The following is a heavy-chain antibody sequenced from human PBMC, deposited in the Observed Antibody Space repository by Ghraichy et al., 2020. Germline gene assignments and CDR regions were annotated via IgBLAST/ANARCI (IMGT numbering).Heavy chain of an antibody. Sequence: GGSLRLSCAASGITISSQAMTWVRQAPGKGLEWVSAIVGGGFAYYADSVKGRFTISRDNSKNTLYLQMTSLRAEDTAIYHCAKDREMGSNPDAFDTWGQGTMVTVSS. CDR2: IVGGGFA. V-gene: IGHV3-23*01. D-gene: IGHD5-24*01. CDR3: AKDREMGSNPDAFDT. J-gene: IGHJ3*02. CDR1: GITISSQA.